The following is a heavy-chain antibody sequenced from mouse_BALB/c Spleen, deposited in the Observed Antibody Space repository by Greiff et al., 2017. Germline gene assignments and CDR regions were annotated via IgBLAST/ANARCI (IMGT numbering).Heavy chain of an antibody. CDR1: GFTFSSFG. V-gene: IGHV5-17*02. D-gene: IGHD2-12*01. CDR2: ISSGSSTI. Sequence: EVKLVESGGGLVQPGGSRKLSCAASGFTFSSFGMHWVRQAPEKGLEWVAYISSGSSTIYYADTVKGRFTISRDNPKNTLFLQMTSLRSEDTAMYYCARASVTYAMDYWGQGTSVTVSS. J-gene: IGHJ4*01. CDR3: ARASVTYAMDY.